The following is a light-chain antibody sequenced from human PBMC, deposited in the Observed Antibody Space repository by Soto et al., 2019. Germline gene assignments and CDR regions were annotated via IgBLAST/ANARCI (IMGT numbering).Light chain of an antibody. CDR1: SNDVGSYNL. CDR2: EVS. J-gene: IGLJ3*02. V-gene: IGLV2-23*02. CDR3: CSKAGGSSPHWV. Sequence: QSALTQPASVSGSPGQSITISCTGTSNDVGSYNLVSWFQQHPGKAPKLMISEVSKRPSGVSNRFSGSKSGNTASLTISGLQAEDEADYYCCSKAGGSSPHWVFGGGTKLTVL.